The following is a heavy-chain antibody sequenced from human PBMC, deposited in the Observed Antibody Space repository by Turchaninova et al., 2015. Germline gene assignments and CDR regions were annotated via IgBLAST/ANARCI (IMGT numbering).Heavy chain of an antibody. Sequence: WVRQAPGKGLEWVGFISFDGSNKYYTDSVRGRFTMSRDNAKNSLFLQLNSLGAEDTAVYYWARERTSSSSPIDYWGQGTLVIVSS. V-gene: IGHV3-30*10. J-gene: IGHJ4*02. CDR3: ARERTSSSSPIDY. D-gene: IGHD6-13*01. CDR2: ISFDGSNK.